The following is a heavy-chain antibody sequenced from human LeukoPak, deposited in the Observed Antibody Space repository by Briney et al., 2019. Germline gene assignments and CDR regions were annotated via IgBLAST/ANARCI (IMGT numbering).Heavy chain of an antibody. Sequence: PGGSLRLSCAASGFTFDDYAMHWVRQAPGKGLEWVSGISWNSGSIDYADSVKGRFTISRDNSKNTLYLQMNSLRAEDTAVYYCAKDRQYSGSYFSWSFDYWGQGTLVTVSS. CDR2: ISWNSGSI. V-gene: IGHV3-9*01. D-gene: IGHD1-26*01. CDR3: AKDRQYSGSYFSWSFDY. CDR1: GFTFDDYA. J-gene: IGHJ4*02.